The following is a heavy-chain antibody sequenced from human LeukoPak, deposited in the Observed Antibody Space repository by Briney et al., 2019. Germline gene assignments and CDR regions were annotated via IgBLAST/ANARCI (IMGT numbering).Heavy chain of an antibody. CDR1: GYTFTSYG. D-gene: IGHD6-13*01. V-gene: IGHV1-18*01. CDR2: ISAYNGNT. Sequence: ASVKVSCKASGYTFTSYGISWVRQAPGQGLEWMGWISAYNGNTNYAQKLQGRVTMTTDTSTSTAYMELSSLRSEDTAVYYCARPPSVGAAAGTGGAFDIWGQGTMVTVSS. J-gene: IGHJ3*02. CDR3: ARPPSVGAAAGTGGAFDI.